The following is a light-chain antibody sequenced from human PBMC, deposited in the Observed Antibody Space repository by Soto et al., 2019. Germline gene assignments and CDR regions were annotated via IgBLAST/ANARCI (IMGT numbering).Light chain of an antibody. CDR2: TNY. V-gene: IGLV1-44*01. CDR1: NSNIGTNA. J-gene: IGLJ3*02. Sequence: QAVVTQPHSASGTPGQRVTISCSGSNSNIGTNAVNWYQHLPGTAPKLLIYTNYQRPSGVPDRFSGSRSGTSASLAISGLQSEDEADYYCAAWDDSLNGWVFGGGTKLTVL. CDR3: AAWDDSLNGWV.